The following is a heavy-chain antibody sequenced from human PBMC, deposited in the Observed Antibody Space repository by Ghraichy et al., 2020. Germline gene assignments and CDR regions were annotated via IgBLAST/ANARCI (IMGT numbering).Heavy chain of an antibody. CDR3: ASLKVGDTFDP. CDR1: GGSISSYY. Sequence: SETLSLTCTVSGGSISSYYWSWIRQPPGKGLEWIGYIYYSGSTNYNPSLKSRVTISVDTSKNQFSLKLSSVTAADTAVYYCASLKVGDTFDPWGQGTLVTVSS. V-gene: IGHV4-59*01. D-gene: IGHD5-18*01. J-gene: IGHJ5*02. CDR2: IYYSGST.